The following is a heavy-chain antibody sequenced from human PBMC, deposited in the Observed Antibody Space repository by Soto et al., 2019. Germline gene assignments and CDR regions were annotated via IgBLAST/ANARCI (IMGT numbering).Heavy chain of an antibody. J-gene: IGHJ6*02. Sequence: GESVKVSGKASGSIFSTNLIAWFRHVPGKCLEWMGSIFPADSDIRYNPSFQGQVTISVDKSIDTAYLQWSSLKASDTATFYCAKHNYFGSGSSFYHYKSDLWGQGTTVTGSS. CDR2: IFPADSDI. V-gene: IGHV5-51*01. D-gene: IGHD3-10*01. CDR3: AKHNYFGSGSSFYHYKSDL. CDR1: GSIFSTNL.